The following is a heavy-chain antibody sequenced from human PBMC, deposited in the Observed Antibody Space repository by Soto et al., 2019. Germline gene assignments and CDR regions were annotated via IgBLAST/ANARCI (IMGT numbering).Heavy chain of an antibody. Sequence: SETLSLTCTVSGCSFSPNYWAWIRQPPGKGLEWIGYIYYSGSTYYNPSLKSRVTISVDTSKNQFSLKVSSVTAADTAVYYCARGNTPLDYWGQGTLVTVSS. D-gene: IGHD2-15*01. V-gene: IGHV4-59*08. CDR3: ARGNTPLDY. J-gene: IGHJ4*02. CDR2: IYYSGST. CDR1: GCSFSPNY.